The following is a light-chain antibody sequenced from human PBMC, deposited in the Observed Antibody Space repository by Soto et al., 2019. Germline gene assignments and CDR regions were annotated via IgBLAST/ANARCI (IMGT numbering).Light chain of an antibody. CDR3: QQYKSYSA. CDR2: DAS. Sequence: DIQMTQSPSTPSASVGDRVTITCRASQSINNWLAWYQQKPGRAPKILISDASTLESGVPSRFSGSGSGTEFTLTISSLQPDDFATYYCQQYKSYSAFGQGTKLEIK. V-gene: IGKV1-5*01. CDR1: QSINNW. J-gene: IGKJ2*01.